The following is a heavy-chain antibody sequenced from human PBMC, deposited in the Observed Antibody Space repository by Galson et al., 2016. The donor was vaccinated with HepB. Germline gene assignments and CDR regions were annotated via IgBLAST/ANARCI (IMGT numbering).Heavy chain of an antibody. V-gene: IGHV3-23*01. J-gene: IGHJ5*01. CDR2: IGASGVTT. D-gene: IGHD3-10*01. Sequence: SLRLSCAASGFTFSASSMSWVRQAPGKGLEWVSAIGASGVTTYYADSVKGRFIVSRDNSKNTVYLQMDSLRAEDTALYYCAKIYNHGSFDSWGQGTLVTVSS. CDR1: GFTFSASS. CDR3: AKIYNHGSFDS.